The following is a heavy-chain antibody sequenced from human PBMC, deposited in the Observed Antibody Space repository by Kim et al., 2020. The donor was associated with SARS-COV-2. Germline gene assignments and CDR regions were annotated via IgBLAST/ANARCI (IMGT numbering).Heavy chain of an antibody. J-gene: IGHJ5*02. CDR1: GYTFTSYA. V-gene: IGHV1-3*01. Sequence: ASVKVSCKASGYTFTSYAMHWVRQAPGQRLEWMGWINAGNGNTKYSQKFQGRVTITRDTSASTAFMELSSLRSEDTAVYYCARVRLGVWFDPWGQGTLVTVSS. CDR3: ARVRLGVWFDP. D-gene: IGHD4-17*01. CDR2: INAGNGNT.